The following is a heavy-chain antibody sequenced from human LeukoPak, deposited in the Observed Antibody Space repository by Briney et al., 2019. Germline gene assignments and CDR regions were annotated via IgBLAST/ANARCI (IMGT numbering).Heavy chain of an antibody. CDR3: ARGPGSGYYYVDY. CDR2: IYYSGST. Sequence: SETLSLTCTVSGGSIRSYYWSWIRQPPGKGLEWIGYIYYSGSTNYNPSLKSRVTISVDTSKNQFSLKLRSVTAADTAVYYCARGPGSGYYYVDYWGQGTLVTVSS. D-gene: IGHD3-22*01. J-gene: IGHJ4*02. CDR1: GGSIRSYY. V-gene: IGHV4-59*01.